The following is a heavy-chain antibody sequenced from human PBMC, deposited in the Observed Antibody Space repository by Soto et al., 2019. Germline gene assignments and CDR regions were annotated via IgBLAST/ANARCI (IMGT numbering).Heavy chain of an antibody. V-gene: IGHV4-61*01. J-gene: IGHJ5*02. CDR3: ARNVVSVPAAIGWFDA. CDR2: IYYSGST. D-gene: IGHD2-2*02. Sequence: PSETLSLTCTVSGGSVSSGSYYWSWIRQPPGKGLEWIGYIYYSGSTNYNPSLKTRVTISVDTSKNQFSLKLSSVAAADTAVYYCARNVVSVPAAIGWFDAWGQGTLVTVSS. CDR1: GGSVSSGSYY.